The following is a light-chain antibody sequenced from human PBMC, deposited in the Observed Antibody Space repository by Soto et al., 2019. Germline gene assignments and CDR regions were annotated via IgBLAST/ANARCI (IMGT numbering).Light chain of an antibody. Sequence: EIVMTQSPATLPVSPGERVTLSCTASQSISTNLAWYQHKPGQAPRLLIYGASTRPTCIPARFSGSGSGTEFTLTISSLQSEDFAVYYCQQYNKWPPFTFGQGTKLEIK. J-gene: IGKJ2*01. CDR2: GAS. CDR1: QSISTN. CDR3: QQYNKWPPFT. V-gene: IGKV3-15*01.